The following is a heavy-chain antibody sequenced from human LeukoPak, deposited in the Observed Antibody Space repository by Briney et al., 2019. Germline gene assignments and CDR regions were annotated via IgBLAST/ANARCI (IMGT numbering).Heavy chain of an antibody. CDR3: ARVGSSSWKGFEP. Sequence: PSETLSLTCAIYGGSFSGYYWSWIRQPPGKGLEWIGEINHSGSTNYSPSLKSRVTISVDTSKNQFSLKLSSVTAADTAVYYCARVGSSSWKGFEPWGQGTLVTVSS. CDR2: INHSGST. D-gene: IGHD6-13*01. CDR1: GGSFSGYY. V-gene: IGHV4-34*01. J-gene: IGHJ5*02.